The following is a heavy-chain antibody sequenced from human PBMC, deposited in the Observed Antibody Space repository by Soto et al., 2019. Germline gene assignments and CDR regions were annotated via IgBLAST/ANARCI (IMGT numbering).Heavy chain of an antibody. CDR2: IYSGGST. V-gene: IGHV3-53*01. D-gene: IGHD3-9*01. J-gene: IGHJ6*02. Sequence: EVQLVESGGGLIQPGGSLRLSCAASGFIVSNNYMAWVRQAPGKGQEWVSIIYSGGSTYYADSVKGRFTISRDDSKNTLYLQMNSLRVEDTAVYYCARDHSLEIFVYYYGMDFWGQGTTVTVSS. CDR3: ARDHSLEIFVYYYGMDF. CDR1: GFIVSNNY.